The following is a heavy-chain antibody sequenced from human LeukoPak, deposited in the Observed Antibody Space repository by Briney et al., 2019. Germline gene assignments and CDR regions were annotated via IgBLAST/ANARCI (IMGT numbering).Heavy chain of an antibody. CDR2: IYDSGST. J-gene: IGHJ6*02. CDR3: ARDQVVSDYYDSSGYYGYYYYGMDV. V-gene: IGHV4-39*02. CDR1: GGSIRSSYYY. D-gene: IGHD3-22*01. Sequence: SETLSLTCTVSGGSIRSSYYYWGWIRQPPGKGLEWIGSIYDSGSTYYNPSLKSRVTISVDTSKNQFSLKLNSVTAADTAVYYCARDQVVSDYYDSSGYYGYYYYGMDVWGQGTTVTVSS.